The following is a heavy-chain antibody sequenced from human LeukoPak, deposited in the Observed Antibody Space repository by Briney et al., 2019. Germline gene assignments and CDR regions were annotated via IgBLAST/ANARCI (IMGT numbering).Heavy chain of an antibody. CDR2: INPSGGST. Sequence: GASVKVSCKASGYTFTSYYMHWVRQAPGQGLEWMGIINPSGGSTSYAQKFQGRVTMTRDTSTSTVYMELSSLRSEDTAVYYCARAGFRRGPYSYGHHGIWGQGTMVTVSS. CDR3: ARAGFRRGPYSYGHHGI. J-gene: IGHJ3*02. CDR1: GYTFTSYY. D-gene: IGHD5-18*01. V-gene: IGHV1-46*01.